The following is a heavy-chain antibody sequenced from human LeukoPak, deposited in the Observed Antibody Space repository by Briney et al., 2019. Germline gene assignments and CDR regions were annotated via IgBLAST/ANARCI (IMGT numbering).Heavy chain of an antibody. Sequence: GGSLRLSCAASGFNFRSYGMTWVRQAPGKGLEWVSYISNSGGSTYYADSVKGRFTLSRDNAKNSLYLQMNSLRADDTAVYYCAGGVTCGDYWGQGTLVTVSS. V-gene: IGHV3-21*01. CDR2: ISNSGGST. CDR3: AGGVTCGDY. D-gene: IGHD2-21*02. CDR1: GFNFRSYG. J-gene: IGHJ4*02.